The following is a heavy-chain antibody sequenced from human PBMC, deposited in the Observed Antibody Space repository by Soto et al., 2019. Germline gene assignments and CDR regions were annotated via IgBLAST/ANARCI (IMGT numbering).Heavy chain of an antibody. CDR3: ARDSGYSYDFFDY. D-gene: IGHD5-18*01. CDR2: ISYDGSNK. J-gene: IGHJ4*02. Sequence: VQLVESGGGLVKPGGSLRLSCAASGFTFSSYAMHWVRQAPGKGLEWVAVISYDGSNKYYADSVKGRFTISRDNSKNTLYLQMNSLRAEDTAVYYCARDSGYSYDFFDYWGQGTLVTVSS. CDR1: GFTFSSYA. V-gene: IGHV3-30-3*01.